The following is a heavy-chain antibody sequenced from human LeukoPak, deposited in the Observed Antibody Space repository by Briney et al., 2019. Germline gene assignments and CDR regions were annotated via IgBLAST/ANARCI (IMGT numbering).Heavy chain of an antibody. CDR2: IRYDGSNK. CDR3: AKTYYYDSSDPLFDY. J-gene: IGHJ4*02. CDR1: GFTFSSYG. D-gene: IGHD3-22*01. Sequence: PGGSLRLSCAASGFTFSSYGMHWVRQAPGKGLEWVAFIRYDGSNKYYADSVKGRFTISRDNSKNTLYLQMNSLRAEDTAVYYCAKTYYYDSSDPLFDYWGQGTLVTVSS. V-gene: IGHV3-30*02.